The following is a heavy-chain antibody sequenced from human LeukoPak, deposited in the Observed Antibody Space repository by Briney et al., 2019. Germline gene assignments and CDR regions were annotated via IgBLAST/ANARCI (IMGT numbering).Heavy chain of an antibody. J-gene: IGHJ4*02. CDR2: INWNGGST. Sequence: GGSLRLSCAASGFTFSSYWMSWVRQAPGKGLEWVSGINWNGGSTGYADSVKGRFTISRDNAKNSLYLQMNSLRAEDTALYYCARVGGSGWYQYFGYWGQGTLVTVSS. D-gene: IGHD6-19*01. V-gene: IGHV3-20*04. CDR3: ARVGGSGWYQYFGY. CDR1: GFTFSSYW.